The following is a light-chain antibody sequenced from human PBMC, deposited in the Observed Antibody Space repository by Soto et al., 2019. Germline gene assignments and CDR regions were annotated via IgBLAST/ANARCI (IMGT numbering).Light chain of an antibody. CDR1: QSISSS. CDR2: GAF. V-gene: IGKV3-15*01. Sequence: EFVLTQSPGTLSLSPGERATLSCRASQSISSSFLAWYQQKPGQAPRLLIYGAFTRATGIPARFSGSGSGTEFTLTISSLQSEDFAVYYCQQYNNWPPMAFGQGTKVEIK. CDR3: QQYNNWPPMA. J-gene: IGKJ1*01.